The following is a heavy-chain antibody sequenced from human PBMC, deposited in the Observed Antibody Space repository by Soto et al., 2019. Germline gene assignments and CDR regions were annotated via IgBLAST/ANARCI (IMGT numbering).Heavy chain of an antibody. Sequence: GGSLRLSCAASGFTFSSYAMRWVRQAPGTGLEWVSAISGSGGSTYYADSVKGRFTISRDNSKNTLYLQMNSLRAEDTAVYYCARRGSGSYYDYWGQGTLVTVSS. CDR3: ARRGSGSYYDY. D-gene: IGHD1-26*01. CDR1: GFTFSSYA. V-gene: IGHV3-23*01. J-gene: IGHJ4*02. CDR2: ISGSGGST.